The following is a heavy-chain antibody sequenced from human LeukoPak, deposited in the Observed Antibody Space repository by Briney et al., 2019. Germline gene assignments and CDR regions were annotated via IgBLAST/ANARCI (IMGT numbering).Heavy chain of an antibody. D-gene: IGHD1-1*01. V-gene: IGHV3-66*01. J-gene: IGHJ4*02. CDR2: ISSAGTT. CDR1: GFTVSSSY. Sequence: PGGALRLSCAASGFTVSSSYMSWVRQAPGKGLEWISIISSAGTTYDADSVKCRITSYRDNSKKTVYLQVKSLRDEDTAVYYCARDLEAGSTYYFDYWGQGTMVTVSS. CDR3: ARDLEAGSTYYFDY.